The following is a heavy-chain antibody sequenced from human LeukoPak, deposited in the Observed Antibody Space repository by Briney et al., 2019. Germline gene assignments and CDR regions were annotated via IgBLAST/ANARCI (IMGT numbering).Heavy chain of an antibody. CDR2: IYHSGST. CDR3: ARVAACSSTSCYNSYWFDP. D-gene: IGHD2-2*02. J-gene: IGHJ5*02. CDR1: GGSISSGGYS. Sequence: SQTLSLTCAVSGGSISSGGYSWSWIRQPPGKGLEWIGYIYHSGSTYYNPSLKSRVTISVDTSKNQFSLKLSSVTAADTAVYYCARVAACSSTSCYNSYWFDPWGQGTLVTVSS. V-gene: IGHV4-30-2*01.